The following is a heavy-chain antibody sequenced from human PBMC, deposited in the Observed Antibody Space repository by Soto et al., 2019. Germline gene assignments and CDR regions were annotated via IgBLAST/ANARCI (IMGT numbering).Heavy chain of an antibody. D-gene: IGHD6-13*01. CDR2: FFYTEST. J-gene: IGHJ5*02. CDR3: ARMKAVGGTFGIDP. CDR1: GGSISSDHYY. V-gene: IGHV4-30-4*01. Sequence: HLLEPAPWLVKPSQALSLTCTVPGGSISSDHYYWSWLHQPPGKGLEWIGYFFYTESTSYNPALKSRVTILADTSKNQFSLKLFSLTAADTAFYYCARMKAVGGTFGIDPCGQGTLVTVHS.